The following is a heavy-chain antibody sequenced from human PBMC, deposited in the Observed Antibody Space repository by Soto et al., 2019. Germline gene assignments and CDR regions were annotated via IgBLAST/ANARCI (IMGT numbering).Heavy chain of an antibody. V-gene: IGHV1-18*01. Sequence: QVHLVQSGAEVKKPGASVKVSCKASGYTFTNYDINWVRQAPGQGLEWMGWISTYTGNTNYAQKLQGRVTMTTDTSWSTAYMELRSLRCDDPAVYYCARGYYYGSGRPTPGGMDVWGEGTTGTVSS. J-gene: IGHJ6*04. D-gene: IGHD3-10*01. CDR1: GYTFTNYD. CDR2: ISTYTGNT. CDR3: ARGYYYGSGRPTPGGMDV.